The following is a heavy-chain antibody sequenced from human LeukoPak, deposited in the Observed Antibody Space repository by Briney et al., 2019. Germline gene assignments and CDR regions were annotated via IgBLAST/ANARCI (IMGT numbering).Heavy chain of an antibody. CDR3: ARGSGGDGSGSL. D-gene: IGHD3-10*01. CDR2: INHSGST. V-gene: IGHV4-34*01. CDR1: GGSFSGYY. Sequence: SETLSLTCAVYGGSFSGYYWSWIRQPPGKGLEWIGEINHSGSTNYNPSLKSRVTISVDTSKNQFSLKLSSVTAADTAVYYCARGSGGDGSGSLWGQGILVTVSS. J-gene: IGHJ4*02.